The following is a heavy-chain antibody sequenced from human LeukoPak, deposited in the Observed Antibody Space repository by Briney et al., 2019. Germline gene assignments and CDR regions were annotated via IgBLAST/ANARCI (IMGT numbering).Heavy chain of an antibody. Sequence: PGGSLRLSRAASGFTFSTYWMSWVRQAPGKGLEWVANIKEDGSETYYVDSLRGRFTISRDNLKNSLYLQINSLRAEDTAVYYCGRDSFETDIDYWGQGTLVTVSS. V-gene: IGHV3-7*01. D-gene: IGHD1-14*01. J-gene: IGHJ4*02. CDR3: GRDSFETDIDY. CDR1: GFTFSTYW. CDR2: IKEDGSET.